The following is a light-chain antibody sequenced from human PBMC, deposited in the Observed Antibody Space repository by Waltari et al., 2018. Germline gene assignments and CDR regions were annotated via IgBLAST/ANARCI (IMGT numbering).Light chain of an antibody. CDR3: MQGTHWPWT. CDR1: QSLVHSDGNTY. J-gene: IGKJ1*01. Sequence: DVVMTQSPLSLPVTLGQPASISCRSSQSLVHSDGNTYLNWFQQRPGQSPRRLFYRVSNRDSGAPDRFSGSGSGTDFTLKITRVEAEDVGVYYCMQGTHWPWTFGQGTKVEIK. V-gene: IGKV2-30*02. CDR2: RVS.